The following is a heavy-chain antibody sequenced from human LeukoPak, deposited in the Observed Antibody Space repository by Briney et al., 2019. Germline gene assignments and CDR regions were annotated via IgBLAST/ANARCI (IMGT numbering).Heavy chain of an antibody. D-gene: IGHD3-22*01. CDR1: GYTFTSYD. Sequence: GASVKVSCKASGYTFTSYDINWVRQATGQGLEWMGWMDPNSGNTGYAQKFQGRVTMTRNTSISTAYMELSSLRSEDTAVYYCARGPYYYDSSGYRFDPWGQGTLVTVSS. CDR3: ARGPYYYDSSGYRFDP. CDR2: MDPNSGNT. J-gene: IGHJ5*02. V-gene: IGHV1-8*01.